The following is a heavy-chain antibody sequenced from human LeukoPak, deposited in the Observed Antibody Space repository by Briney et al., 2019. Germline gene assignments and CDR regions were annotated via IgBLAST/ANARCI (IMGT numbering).Heavy chain of an antibody. J-gene: IGHJ4*02. CDR2: IFYSGST. V-gene: IGHV4-31*03. CDR3: ARDRSSGYYFFDY. D-gene: IGHD3-22*01. Sequence: SETPSLTCTVSGGSISSGGYYWNWIRQHPGKGLEWIGYIFYSGSTYYNPSLKSRVTISVDMSKNQFSLKLTSVTAADTAVYYCARDRSSGYYFFDYWGQGTLVTVSS. CDR1: GGSISSGGYY.